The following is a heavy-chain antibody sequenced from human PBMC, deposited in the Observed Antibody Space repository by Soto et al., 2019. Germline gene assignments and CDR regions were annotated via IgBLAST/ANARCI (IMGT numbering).Heavy chain of an antibody. Sequence: SETLSLTCTVSGGSISSGDYYWSWIRQPPGKGLEWIGYIYYSGSTYYNPPLKSRVTISVDTSKNQFSLKLSSVTAADTAVYYCAREGYYYDASGYFDYWGQGTLVTVSS. CDR2: IYYSGST. CDR3: AREGYYYDASGYFDY. D-gene: IGHD3-22*01. J-gene: IGHJ4*02. V-gene: IGHV4-30-4*01. CDR1: GGSISSGDYY.